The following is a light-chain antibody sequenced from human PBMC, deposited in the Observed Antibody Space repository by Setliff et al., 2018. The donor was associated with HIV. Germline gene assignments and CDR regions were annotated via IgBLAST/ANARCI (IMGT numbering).Light chain of an antibody. CDR2: DVS. CDR3: SSYTSTSTLV. Sequence: QSVLTQPASVSGSPGQSITISCTGTSSDVGSYKYVSWFQQHPGKVPKVMIYDVSNQPSGVSNRLSGSKSGNTASLTISGLQAEDEADYYCSSYTSTSTLVFGTGTKVTVL. J-gene: IGLJ1*01. V-gene: IGLV2-14*03. CDR1: SSDVGSYKY.